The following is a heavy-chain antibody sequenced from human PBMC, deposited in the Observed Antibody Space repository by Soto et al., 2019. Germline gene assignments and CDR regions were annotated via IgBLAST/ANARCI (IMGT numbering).Heavy chain of an antibody. D-gene: IGHD6-19*01. CDR2: ISAYNGNT. CDR3: ARDSLRSGWLREPSRY. Sequence: QVQLVQSGAEVKKPGASVKVSCKASGYTFTSYGISWVRQAPGQGLEWMGWISAYNGNTNYAQKLQGRVTMTTDTXTTXTYRERGSRGSDDTAVYYCARDSLRSGWLREPSRYWGQGTLVTVSS. V-gene: IGHV1-18*01. CDR1: GYTFTSYG. J-gene: IGHJ4*02.